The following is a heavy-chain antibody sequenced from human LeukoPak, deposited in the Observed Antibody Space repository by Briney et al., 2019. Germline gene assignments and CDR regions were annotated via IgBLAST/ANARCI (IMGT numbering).Heavy chain of an antibody. Sequence: SETLSLTCTVSGGSISSSTYYWVWIRQPPGKGLEWIATIYYSGSTYYNPSLKSRVTISVDTSKNQFSLKLSSVTAADTAVYYCARSSRDGYNYSPFDYWGQGTLVTVSS. CDR2: IYYSGST. D-gene: IGHD5-24*01. CDR1: GGSISSSTYY. CDR3: ARSSRDGYNYSPFDY. J-gene: IGHJ4*02. V-gene: IGHV4-39*01.